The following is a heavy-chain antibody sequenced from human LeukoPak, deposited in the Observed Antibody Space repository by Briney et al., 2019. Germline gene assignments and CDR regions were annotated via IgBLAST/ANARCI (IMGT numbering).Heavy chain of an antibody. D-gene: IGHD3-22*01. Sequence: ASVKVSCKASGYTFTSYDINWVRQATGQGLEWMGWMNPNSGNTGYAQKFQGRVTMTEDTSTDTAYMELSSLRSEDTAVYYCATGVGYYDSSGHLRGFDPWGQGTLVTVSS. CDR1: GYTFTSYD. J-gene: IGHJ5*02. CDR3: ATGVGYYDSSGHLRGFDP. CDR2: MNPNSGNT. V-gene: IGHV1-8*01.